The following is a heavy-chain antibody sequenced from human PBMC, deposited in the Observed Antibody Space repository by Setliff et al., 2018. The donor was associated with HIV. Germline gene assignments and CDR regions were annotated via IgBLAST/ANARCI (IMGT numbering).Heavy chain of an antibody. V-gene: IGHV4-34*01. J-gene: IGHJ3*02. CDR2: INHRGST. CDR3: ATFFPTIPLGTFDI. Sequence: PSETLSLTCAVYGGSLSGYYWSWIRQSPGKGLEWIGEINHRGSTTYNPSLKSRVTISLDTSTDPSRSQLHLKLRSVTAADTAVYYCATFFPTIPLGTFDIWGQGTLVTV. D-gene: IGHD2-15*01. CDR1: GGSLSGYY.